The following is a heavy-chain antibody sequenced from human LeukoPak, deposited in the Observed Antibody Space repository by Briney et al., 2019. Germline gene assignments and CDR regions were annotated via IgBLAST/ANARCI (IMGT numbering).Heavy chain of an antibody. CDR2: ISHGGIT. D-gene: IGHD2-2*01. CDR3: GIFMDVVPGSMS. V-gene: IGHV4-34*01. Sequence: PSETLSLTCGVYDGSLINYYCHWIRQAPGKGLEWIGEISHGGITKHNPSLKSRVTMSQDTSKRQFSLKTNSMTAADTGVHYCGIFMDVVPGSMSWGLGTLVTVSS. J-gene: IGHJ4*02. CDR1: DGSLINYY.